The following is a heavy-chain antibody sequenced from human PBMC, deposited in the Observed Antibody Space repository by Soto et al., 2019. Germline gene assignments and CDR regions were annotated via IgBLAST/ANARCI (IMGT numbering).Heavy chain of an antibody. J-gene: IGHJ4*02. D-gene: IGHD3-16*01. V-gene: IGHV2-5*01. CDR2: IYWNDDK. CDR3: AHSPWGAAPDY. CDR1: GFSVSARGVG. Sequence: SGPTLVNPTQTLTLTCTVSGFSVSARGVGVGWIRRPPGKALEWLGIIYWNDDKRYSPSLKSRLTITKDTSKNQVVLTMTNMDPVDTATYYCAHSPWGAAPDYWGQGTSVTVS.